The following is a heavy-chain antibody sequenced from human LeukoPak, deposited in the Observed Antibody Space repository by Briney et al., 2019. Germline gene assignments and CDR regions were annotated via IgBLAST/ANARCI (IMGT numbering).Heavy chain of an antibody. D-gene: IGHD2-2*01. Sequence: SQTLSLTRGICGDSDSSNTAVWNWVPQSTSRGVEWLGRTYYRSKWSNNYAVSVKSRIIISPDTSENQFSLHLNSMTPEDTAVYYCARGDQAFDYWGQGTLVTVSS. CDR1: GDSDSSNTAV. CDR3: ARGDQAFDY. CDR2: TYYRSKWSN. V-gene: IGHV6-1*01. J-gene: IGHJ4*02.